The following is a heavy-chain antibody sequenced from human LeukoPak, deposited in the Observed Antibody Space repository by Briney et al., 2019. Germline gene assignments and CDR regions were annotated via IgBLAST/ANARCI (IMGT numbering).Heavy chain of an antibody. J-gene: IGHJ4*02. V-gene: IGHV3-30-3*01. D-gene: IGHD2-2*01. CDR1: GFTFNSYA. CDR3: ARDGVLGSMYCSSTSCFLYYFDY. CDR2: ISYDGSNK. Sequence: LPGGSLRLSCAASGFTFNSYAMHWVRQAPGKGLEWVAVISYDGSNKYYADSVKGRFTISRDNSKNTLYLQMNSLRAEDTAVYYCARDGVLGSMYCSSTSCFLYYFDYWGQGTLVTVSS.